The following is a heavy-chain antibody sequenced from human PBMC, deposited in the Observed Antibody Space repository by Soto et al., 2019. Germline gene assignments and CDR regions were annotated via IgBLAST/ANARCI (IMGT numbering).Heavy chain of an antibody. V-gene: IGHV4-34*01. D-gene: IGHD2-15*01. CDR3: ARGGGLDCSGGSCYPRDDGTIDY. CDR2: INHSGST. J-gene: IGHJ4*02. Sequence: QVQLQQWGAGLLKPSETLSLTCAVYGGSFSGYYWSWIRQPPGKGLEWIGEINHSGSTNYNPSRKSRVTISVDTSKNQFSLKLSSVTAADTAVYYCARGGGLDCSGGSCYPRDDGTIDYWGQGTLVTVSS. CDR1: GGSFSGYY.